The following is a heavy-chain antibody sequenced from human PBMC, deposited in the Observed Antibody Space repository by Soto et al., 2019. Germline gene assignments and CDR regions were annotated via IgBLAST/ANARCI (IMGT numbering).Heavy chain of an antibody. D-gene: IGHD5-18*01. CDR3: ARDLSRGYSYGSDY. J-gene: IGHJ4*02. V-gene: IGHV3-33*01. Sequence: QPGGSLRLSCAASGFTFSSYGMHWVRQAPGKGLEWVAVIWYDGSNKYYADSVKGRFTISRDNSKNTLYLQMNSLRAEDTAVYYCARDLSRGYSYGSDYWGQGTLVTVSS. CDR1: GFTFSSYG. CDR2: IWYDGSNK.